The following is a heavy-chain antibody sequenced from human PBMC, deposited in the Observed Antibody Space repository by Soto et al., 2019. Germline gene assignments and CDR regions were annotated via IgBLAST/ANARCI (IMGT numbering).Heavy chain of an antibody. CDR1: GFTFSSYA. J-gene: IGHJ4*02. D-gene: IGHD6-13*01. Sequence: GGSLRLSCAASGFTFSSYAMSWVRQAPGKGLEWVSAISGSGGSTYYADSVKGRFTISRDNSKNTLYLQMNSLRAEDTAVYYCAKAKSEAHSSSWFLFDYWGQGTLVTVS. CDR2: ISGSGGST. CDR3: AKAKSEAHSSSWFLFDY. V-gene: IGHV3-23*01.